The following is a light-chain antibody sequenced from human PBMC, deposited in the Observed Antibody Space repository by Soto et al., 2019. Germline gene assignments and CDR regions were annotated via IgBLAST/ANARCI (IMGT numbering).Light chain of an antibody. Sequence: EIVMTQSPAPLSVSPVERATLSCRASQSVGNNLAWYQQKPGQAPRLLIYGASTRATGIPARFSGSGSGTEFTLTISSLQSEDFAVYYCQQYNKWPPLTFGGGTKVDNK. CDR3: QQYNKWPPLT. CDR1: QSVGNN. CDR2: GAS. V-gene: IGKV3-15*01. J-gene: IGKJ4*01.